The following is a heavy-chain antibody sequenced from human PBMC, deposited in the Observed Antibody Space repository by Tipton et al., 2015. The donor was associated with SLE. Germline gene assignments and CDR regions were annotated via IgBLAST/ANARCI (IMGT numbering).Heavy chain of an antibody. Sequence: SLRLSCAASGFTFSSYAMSWVRQAPGKGLEWVSAISGSGSTIYYADSVKGRFTISRDNAKNSLYLQMNSLRAEDTAVYYCARDPEYQLLSGGWGQGTLVTVSS. D-gene: IGHD2-2*01. V-gene: IGHV3-48*04. CDR2: ISGSGSTI. CDR3: ARDPEYQLLSGG. J-gene: IGHJ4*02. CDR1: GFTFSSYA.